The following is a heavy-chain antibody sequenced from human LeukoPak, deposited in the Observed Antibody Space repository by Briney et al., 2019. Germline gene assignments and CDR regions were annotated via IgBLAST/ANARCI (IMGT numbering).Heavy chain of an antibody. V-gene: IGHV3-21*01. CDR3: AKYPGGFTGIVNYYHMDV. Sequence: PGGSLRLSCAASGFTFSTYSMNWVRQAPGKGLEWVSSISSSSSYIYYADSVKGRFTISRDNSKNTLFLQMNSLRAEDTALYYCAKYPGGFTGIVNYYHMDVWGKGTTVTVSS. CDR1: GFTFSTYS. CDR2: ISSSSSYI. J-gene: IGHJ6*03. D-gene: IGHD1-26*01.